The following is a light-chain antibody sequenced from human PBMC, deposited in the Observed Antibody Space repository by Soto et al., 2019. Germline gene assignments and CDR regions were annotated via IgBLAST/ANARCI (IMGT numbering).Light chain of an antibody. V-gene: IGKV3-11*01. J-gene: IGKJ5*01. CDR3: QQRNIWPPVT. Sequence: EIVLTQSPATLSLSPGERATLSCRASPSVTNYLAWYQQKPGQAPRLVIYGALNRATGIPARFSGSGSGTDFTLTISSLEPEDFAVYYCQQRNIWPPVTFGQGTRLEL. CDR2: GAL. CDR1: PSVTNY.